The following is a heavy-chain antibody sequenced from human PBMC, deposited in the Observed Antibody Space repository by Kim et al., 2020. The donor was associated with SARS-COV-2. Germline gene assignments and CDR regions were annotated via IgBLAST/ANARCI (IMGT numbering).Heavy chain of an antibody. Sequence: YARKFQGRVTMTRDTSISTAYMEMSSLRLDDTAVYYCAKARDYFYYMDVWGQGTTVSVSS. V-gene: IGHV1-2*02. D-gene: IGHD5-12*01. CDR3: AKARDYFYYMDV. J-gene: IGHJ6*03.